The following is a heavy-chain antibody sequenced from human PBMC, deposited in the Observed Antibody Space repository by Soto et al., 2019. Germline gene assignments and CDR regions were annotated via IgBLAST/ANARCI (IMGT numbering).Heavy chain of an antibody. CDR1: GGTFSSYA. CDR2: IIPIIGTA. V-gene: IGHV1-69*06. J-gene: IGHJ6*02. Sequence: GASVKVSCKASGGTFSSYAISWVRQAPGQGLEWMGGIIPIIGTASYAQKFQGRVTITADKSTSTAYMELSSLRSEDTAVYYCARVGPPTIFGVVISYYYYGMDVWGQGTTVTVSS. CDR3: ARVGPPTIFGVVISYYYYGMDV. D-gene: IGHD3-3*01.